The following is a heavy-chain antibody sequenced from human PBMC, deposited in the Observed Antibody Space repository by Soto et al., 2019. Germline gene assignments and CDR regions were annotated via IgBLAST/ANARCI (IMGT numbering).Heavy chain of an antibody. J-gene: IGHJ4*02. Sequence: GASVKVSCKASGYTFTSYGISWVRQEPGQGLEWMGWISAYNGNTNYAQKLQGRVTMTTDTSTSTAYMELRSLRSDDTAVYYCARDKPVYCGGDCLRGFDYWGQGTLVTVSS. V-gene: IGHV1-18*01. CDR2: ISAYNGNT. D-gene: IGHD2-21*02. CDR3: ARDKPVYCGGDCLRGFDY. CDR1: GYTFTSYG.